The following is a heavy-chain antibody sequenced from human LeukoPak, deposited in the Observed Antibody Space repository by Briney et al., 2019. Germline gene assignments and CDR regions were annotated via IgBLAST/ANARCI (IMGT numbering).Heavy chain of an antibody. D-gene: IGHD1-1*01. V-gene: IGHV3-30*01. Sequence: PGRSLRLSCAASGFTFSSYAMHWVRQAPGKGLEWVAVMSYDGSNKYYADSVKGRFTISRDNSKNTLYLQMNSLRAEDTAVYYCARGTTFDYWGQGTLVTVSS. J-gene: IGHJ4*02. CDR2: MSYDGSNK. CDR1: GFTFSSYA. CDR3: ARGTTFDY.